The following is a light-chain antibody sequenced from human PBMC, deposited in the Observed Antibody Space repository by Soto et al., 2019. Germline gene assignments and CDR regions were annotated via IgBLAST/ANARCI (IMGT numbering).Light chain of an antibody. J-gene: IGKJ1*01. Sequence: DIQWTQSTSSLSVYVRDRVTITCLASQGISTYLNWYHQKPGKAPKLLIYAASSLQSGVPSRFSGSGSETDFTLTISSLQPEDFATYSCQQSYSTTWTFGQGSKVDIK. CDR3: QQSYSTTWT. CDR1: QGISTY. V-gene: IGKV1-39*01. CDR2: AAS.